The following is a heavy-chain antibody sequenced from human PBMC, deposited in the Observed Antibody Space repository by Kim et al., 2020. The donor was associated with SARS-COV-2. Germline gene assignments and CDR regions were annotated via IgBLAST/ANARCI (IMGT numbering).Heavy chain of an antibody. CDR1: GFTFRNYW. V-gene: IGHV3-74*01. J-gene: IGHJ6*02. Sequence: GGSLRLSCAASGFTFRNYWMHWVRQVPGKGLVWVSCINGDGSVTTYADSVKGRFTISRDSAKNTLYLQMNSLRAEDTAVYYCARGGHYSYYGVDCWGQGT. CDR3: ARGGHYSYYGVDC. CDR2: INGDGSVT.